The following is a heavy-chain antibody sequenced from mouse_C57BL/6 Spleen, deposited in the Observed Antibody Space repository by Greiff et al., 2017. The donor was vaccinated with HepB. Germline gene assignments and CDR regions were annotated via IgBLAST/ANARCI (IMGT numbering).Heavy chain of an antibody. V-gene: IGHV1-19*01. Sequence: EVQLQESGPVLVKPGASVKMSCKASGYTFTDYYMNWVKQSHGKSLEWIGVINPYNGGTSYNQKFKGKATLTVDKSSSTAYMELNSLTSEDSAVYYCARSKLGRGYYAMDYWGQGTSVTVSS. CDR3: ARSKLGRGYYAMDY. D-gene: IGHD4-1*01. J-gene: IGHJ4*01. CDR2: INPYNGGT. CDR1: GYTFTDYY.